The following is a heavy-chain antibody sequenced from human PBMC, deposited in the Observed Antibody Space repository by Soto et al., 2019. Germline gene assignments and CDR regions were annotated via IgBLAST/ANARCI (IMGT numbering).Heavy chain of an antibody. J-gene: IGHJ4*02. Sequence: TGGSLRLSCAASGFSFTNAWMTWVRQAPGKGLEWVSSISDNGGTTYYADSVKGRFTISRDNSKNTLYLQMNSLRAEDTAVYYCAKYPDHLLVYFAYSGQGTPVPVSS. CDR1: GFSFTNAW. CDR3: AKYPDHLLVYFAY. CDR2: ISDNGGTT. V-gene: IGHV3-23*01.